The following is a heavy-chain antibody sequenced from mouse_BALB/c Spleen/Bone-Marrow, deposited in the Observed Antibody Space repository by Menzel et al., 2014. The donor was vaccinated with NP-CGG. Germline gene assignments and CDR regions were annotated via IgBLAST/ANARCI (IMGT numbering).Heavy chain of an antibody. CDR3: ARRWFAY. CDR1: GFTFSDYY. V-gene: IGHV5-4*02. Sequence: EVKLMESGGGLVKPGGSLKLSCAASGFTFSDYYMYWVRQTPEKRLEWVATISDGGSYTYYPDSVKGRFTISRDNAKNNLYLQMSSLKSEDTAMYYCARRWFAYWGQETLVTVSA. CDR2: ISDGGSYT. J-gene: IGHJ3*01.